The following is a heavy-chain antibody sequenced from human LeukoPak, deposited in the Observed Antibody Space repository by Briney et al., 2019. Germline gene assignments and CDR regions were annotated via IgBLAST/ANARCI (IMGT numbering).Heavy chain of an antibody. D-gene: IGHD2-15*01. CDR2: IYYSGST. Sequence: SETLSLTCTVSGGSISTTTYYWDWIRQPPGKGLEYDGSIYYSGSTYYTPSLKSRVTISIDTAKNQFSLKLISVTAADTAVYFCARHCSDSNCYRLDAFDIWGQGTLVTVSS. J-gene: IGHJ3*02. CDR3: ARHCSDSNCYRLDAFDI. CDR1: GGSISTTTYY. V-gene: IGHV4-39*01.